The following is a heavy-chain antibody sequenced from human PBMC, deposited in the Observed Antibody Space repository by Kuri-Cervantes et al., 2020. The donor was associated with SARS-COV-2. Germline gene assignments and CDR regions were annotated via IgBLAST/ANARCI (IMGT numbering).Heavy chain of an antibody. Sequence: ESLKISCVVSGGSISSNWWTWVRHPPGKGLEWIGEIYHSGSTNYSPSLGGRATISLDESKNQFSLNVYSVTAADTAVYYCARVLSLTFHGGAFDIWGQGTTVTVSS. V-gene: IGHV4/OR15-8*01. CDR2: IYHSGST. CDR3: ARVLSLTFHGGAFDI. J-gene: IGHJ3*02. CDR1: GGSISSNW. D-gene: IGHD2/OR15-2a*01.